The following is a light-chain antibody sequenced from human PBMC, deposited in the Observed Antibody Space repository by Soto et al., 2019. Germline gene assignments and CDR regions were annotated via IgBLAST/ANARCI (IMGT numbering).Light chain of an antibody. Sequence: QSALTQPASVSGSPGQSITISCTGTSSDIGSYNLVSWYQQHPGKAPKLMIYEVRRRPSGVSTRFSGPKSGNTASLTISGLQAEDEADYYCCSYAGITGFSYVFGSGTKVTVL. J-gene: IGLJ1*01. V-gene: IGLV2-23*02. CDR3: CSYAGITGFSYV. CDR2: EVR. CDR1: SSDIGSYNL.